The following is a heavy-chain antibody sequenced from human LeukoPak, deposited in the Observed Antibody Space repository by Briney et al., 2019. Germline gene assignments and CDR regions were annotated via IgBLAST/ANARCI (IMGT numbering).Heavy chain of an antibody. D-gene: IGHD3-16*01. Sequence: GGSLRLSCGASGFTFSSSWMSWVRQAPGIGLEWVANIKQDGSEKYYADSVEGRFTVSRDNAKNTLYLQMINLRAEDTAVYYCARGLNWAFDNWGQGTLVTVSS. CDR2: IKQDGSEK. J-gene: IGHJ4*02. CDR1: GFTFSSSW. V-gene: IGHV3-7*05. CDR3: ARGLNWAFDN.